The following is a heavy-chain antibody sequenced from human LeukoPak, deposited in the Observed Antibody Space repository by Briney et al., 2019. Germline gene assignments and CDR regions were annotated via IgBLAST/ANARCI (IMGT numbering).Heavy chain of an antibody. J-gene: IGHJ5*02. CDR2: IYYSGST. CDR1: GGSISSGGYG. CDR3: ARGARDIVVVPAAMSWFDP. D-gene: IGHD2-2*01. V-gene: IGHV4-31*01. Sequence: SQTLSLTCTVSGGSISSGGYGWSWVRQHQGKGLEWIVYIYYSGSTYYHPSVKSLFTIAVNTSKHQFSLKLSSVTAADTAVYYCARGARDIVVVPAAMSWFDPWGQGTLVTVSS.